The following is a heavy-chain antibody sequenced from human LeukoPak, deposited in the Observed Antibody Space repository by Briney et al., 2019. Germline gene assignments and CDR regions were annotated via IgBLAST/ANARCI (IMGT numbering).Heavy chain of an antibody. CDR2: INSDGTTT. D-gene: IGHD1-26*01. J-gene: IGHJ5*02. V-gene: IGHV3-74*01. CDR3: ARVIVGATNWFDP. Sequence: GGSLRLSCEASGFAFSSCWMHWVRQAPGKGLVWVSRINSDGTTTNYADSVRGRFTTSRDNAKNTLYLQMNSVRDEDTAIYYCARVIVGATNWFDPWGQGTLVTVSS. CDR1: GFAFSSCW.